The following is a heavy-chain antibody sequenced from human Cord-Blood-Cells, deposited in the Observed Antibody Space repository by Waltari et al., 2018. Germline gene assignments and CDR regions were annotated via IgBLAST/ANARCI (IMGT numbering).Heavy chain of an antibody. Sequence: LVQSGAEVKKPGSSVKVSCKASGGTFSSYAISWVRQAPGQGLEWMGGIIPIFGTANYAQKFQGRVTITADESTSTAYMELSSLRSEDTAVYYCARDPEDYYYDSSGYYDYWGQGTLVTVSS. D-gene: IGHD3-22*01. CDR3: ARDPEDYYYDSSGYYDY. CDR2: IIPIFGTA. V-gene: IGHV1-69*01. CDR1: GGTFSSYA. J-gene: IGHJ4*02.